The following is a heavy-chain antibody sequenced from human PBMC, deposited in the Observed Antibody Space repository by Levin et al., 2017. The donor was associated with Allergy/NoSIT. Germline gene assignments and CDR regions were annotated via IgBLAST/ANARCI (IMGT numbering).Heavy chain of an antibody. CDR1: RYTFTSYC. CDR3: TGHNITAPGEGFDY. J-gene: IGHJ4*02. D-gene: IGHD6-13*01. CDR2: INPSGVST. V-gene: IGHV1-46*03. Sequence: ASVKVSCKASRYTFTSYCMHWVRQAPGQGLEWMGIINPSGVSTSYPQKFQGRVTMTRDTSTSTVYMELSSLRSEDTAVYYCTGHNITAPGEGFDYWGQGTLVTVSS.